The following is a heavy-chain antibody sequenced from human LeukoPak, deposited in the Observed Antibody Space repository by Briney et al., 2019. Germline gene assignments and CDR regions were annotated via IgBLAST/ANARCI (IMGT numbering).Heavy chain of an antibody. CDR2: IGGSGHTT. CDR3: ADGIRDGYNSPIDY. CDR1: GFTFSTCA. J-gene: IGHJ4*02. D-gene: IGHD5-24*01. V-gene: IGHV3-23*01. Sequence: GGSLRLSCAASGFTFSTCAMTWVRQAPGKGLEYVSEIGGSGHTTYYADSVLGRFTISRDNSRNTLYLQMNSLKVEDTAIFHAADGIRDGYNSPIDYWGQGVLVTVSS.